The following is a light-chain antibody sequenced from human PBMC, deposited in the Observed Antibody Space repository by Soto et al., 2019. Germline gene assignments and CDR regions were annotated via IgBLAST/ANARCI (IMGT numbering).Light chain of an antibody. Sequence: DVVMTQSPLSLPVTLGQPASISCRSSQSLVYSDGNTYLNWFQQRPGQSPRRLIYKVSNRFSGVTDRLSGSRSGTAFTLKISRVEAEDVGVYYCVQGTHWPPSFTVSPGTRVDIK. V-gene: IGKV2-30*01. CDR3: VQGTHWPPSFT. J-gene: IGKJ3*01. CDR2: KVS. CDR1: QSLVYSDGNTY.